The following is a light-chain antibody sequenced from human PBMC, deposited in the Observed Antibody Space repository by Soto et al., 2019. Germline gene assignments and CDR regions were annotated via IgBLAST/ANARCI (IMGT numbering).Light chain of an antibody. CDR2: QVT. J-gene: IGLJ1*01. CDR1: SSDVGGYRF. Sequence: QSALTQPPSASGSPGQSVTISCTGTSSDVGGYRFVSWYQQHPGKAPKLIIYQVTKRPPGVPARFSGSKSGNTASLTVSGLQAEDDADYYCSSYAGRTLYVFGTGTKLTVL. CDR3: SSYAGRTLYV. V-gene: IGLV2-8*01.